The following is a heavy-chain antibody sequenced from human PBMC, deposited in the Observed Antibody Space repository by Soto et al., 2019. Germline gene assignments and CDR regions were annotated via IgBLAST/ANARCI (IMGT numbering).Heavy chain of an antibody. CDR2: ISGSGGST. CDR1: GFTFSSYA. Sequence: GGSLRLSCAASGFTFSSYAMSWVRQAPGKGLEWVSAISGSGGSTYYADSVKGRFTISRDNSKNTLYLQMNSLRAEDTAVYYCAKDVLRYFDWLLYPFDAFDIWGQGTMVTVSS. D-gene: IGHD3-9*01. CDR3: AKDVLRYFDWLLYPFDAFDI. V-gene: IGHV3-23*01. J-gene: IGHJ3*02.